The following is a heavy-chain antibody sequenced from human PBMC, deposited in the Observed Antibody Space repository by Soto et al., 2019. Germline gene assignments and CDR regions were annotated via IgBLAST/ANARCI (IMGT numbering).Heavy chain of an antibody. J-gene: IGHJ3*02. D-gene: IGHD6-19*01. CDR3: ARPHYIAVELEAFDI. Sequence: ASVKVSCKASGYTFTSYAMHWVRQAPGQRLEWMGWINAGNGNTKYSQKFQGRVTITRDTSASTAYMELSSLRSEDTAVYYCARPHYIAVELEAFDIWGQGTMVTVSS. CDR2: INAGNGNT. CDR1: GYTFTSYA. V-gene: IGHV1-3*01.